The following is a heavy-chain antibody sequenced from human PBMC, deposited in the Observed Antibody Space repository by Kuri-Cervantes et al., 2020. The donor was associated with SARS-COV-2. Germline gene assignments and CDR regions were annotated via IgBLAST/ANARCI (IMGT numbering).Heavy chain of an antibody. J-gene: IGHJ4*02. CDR2: ISYDGSNK. V-gene: IGHV3-30-3*01. Sequence: GGSLRLSCVASGFTFSSYAMHWVRQAPGKGLEWVAVISYDGSNKYYADSVKGRFTISRDNSKNTLYLQMNSLRAEDTAVYYCARDRSTHYFDYWGQGTLVTVSS. CDR1: GFTFSSYA. CDR3: ARDRSTHYFDY.